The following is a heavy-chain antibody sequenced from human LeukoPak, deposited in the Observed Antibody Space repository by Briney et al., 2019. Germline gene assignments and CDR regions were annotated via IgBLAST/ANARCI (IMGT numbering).Heavy chain of an antibody. CDR1: GFKFTTFA. Sequence: PGGSLSLSCAASGFKFTTFARTWVGQAPGKGREGVSTITGSGYYTYYADSVKGRFTVSRDNSKNTLYLHMNSLRAEDTALYYCAKAPDFTDTKHELDYWGQGTLVTVSS. V-gene: IGHV3-23*01. CDR3: AKAPDFTDTKHELDY. D-gene: IGHD2-8*01. J-gene: IGHJ4*02. CDR2: ITGSGYYT.